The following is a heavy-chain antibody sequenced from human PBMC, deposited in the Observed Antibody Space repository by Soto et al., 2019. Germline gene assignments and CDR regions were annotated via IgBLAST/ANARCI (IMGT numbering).Heavy chain of an antibody. J-gene: IGHJ6*02. CDR3: ARARNYYYGMDV. V-gene: IGHV4-34*01. Sequence: PSETLSLTCAVYGGSFSGYYWSWVRQPPGKGLEWIGEINHSGSTNYNPSLKSRVTISVDTSKSKFSLKLSTVTAADTAVYYCARARNYYYGMDVWGQGTTVTVSS. CDR1: GGSFSGYY. CDR2: INHSGST.